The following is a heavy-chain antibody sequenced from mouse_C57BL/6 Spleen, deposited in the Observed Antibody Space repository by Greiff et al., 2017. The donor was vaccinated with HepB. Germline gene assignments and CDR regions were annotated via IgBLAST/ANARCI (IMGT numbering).Heavy chain of an antibody. CDR1: GFTFSSYG. CDR3: ARQGNMYYFDY. V-gene: IGHV5-6*02. J-gene: IGHJ2*01. CDR2: ISSGGSYT. Sequence: DVMLVESGGDLVKPGGSLKLSCAASGFTFSSYGMSWVRQTPDKRLEWVATISSGGSYTYYPDSVKGRFTISRDNAKNTLYLQMSSLKSEDTAMYYCARQGNMYYFDYWGQGTTLTVSS. D-gene: IGHD2-1*01.